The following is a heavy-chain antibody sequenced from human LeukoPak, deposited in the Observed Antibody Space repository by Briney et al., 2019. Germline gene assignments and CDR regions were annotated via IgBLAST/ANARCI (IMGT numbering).Heavy chain of an antibody. CDR1: GASISSYY. Sequence: PSETLSLTCTVSGASISSYYWSWIRQPAGGGLEGMGRIYTSGGTNYNPSPKSRVTMTVDTSKTQFSLKLSSVTAPDTAVYYCARVSMVRGVTDYYYYYYMDVWGKGTTVTISS. CDR3: ARVSMVRGVTDYYYYYYMDV. D-gene: IGHD3-10*01. V-gene: IGHV4-4*07. CDR2: IYTSGGT. J-gene: IGHJ6*03.